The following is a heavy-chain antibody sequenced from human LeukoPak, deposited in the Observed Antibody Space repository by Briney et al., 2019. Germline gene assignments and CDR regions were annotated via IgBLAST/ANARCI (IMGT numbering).Heavy chain of an antibody. CDR2: FSHSGGT. V-gene: IGHV4-59*01. CDR1: GVSISSYY. Sequence: SETLSLTCTVSGVSISSYYWSWIRQPPGKGLEWIGHFSHSGGTNYNPSLKSRVTMSVGKSTNQFSLRLSCVTAADTAVYFCARGSYGYCTSSSCPYYYYYALGVWGEGTTVTVSS. CDR3: ARGSYGYCTSSSCPYYYYYALGV. D-gene: IGHD2-15*01. J-gene: IGHJ6*04.